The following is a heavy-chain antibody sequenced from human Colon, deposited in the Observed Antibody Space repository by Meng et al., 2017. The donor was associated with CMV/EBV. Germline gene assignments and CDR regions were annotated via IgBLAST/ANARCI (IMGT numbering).Heavy chain of an antibody. Sequence: RLSCAASGFTFSIYSMNWVRQAPGKGLEWVSYISSRSSTIYYADSVKGRFTISRENAKNSVYLQMNSLRAEDTAIYYCARERIVEVPAAAYFQHWGQGTLVTVSS. CDR2: ISSRSSTI. CDR1: GFTFSIYS. V-gene: IGHV3-48*04. J-gene: IGHJ1*01. D-gene: IGHD2-2*01. CDR3: ARERIVEVPAAAYFQH.